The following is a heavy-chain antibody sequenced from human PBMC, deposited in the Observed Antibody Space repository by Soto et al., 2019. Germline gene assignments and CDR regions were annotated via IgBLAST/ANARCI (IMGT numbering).Heavy chain of an antibody. J-gene: IGHJ6*02. CDR3: ARSIAVVGGGYGMDV. D-gene: IGHD6-19*01. V-gene: IGHV5-51*01. Sequence: GESLKISCMGSGYSFTSYWIGWVRRMPGKGLEWMGIIYPGDSDTRYSPSFQGQVTISADKSISTAYLQWSSLKASDTAMYYCARSIAVVGGGYGMDVWGQGTTVTVSS. CDR2: IYPGDSDT. CDR1: GYSFTSYW.